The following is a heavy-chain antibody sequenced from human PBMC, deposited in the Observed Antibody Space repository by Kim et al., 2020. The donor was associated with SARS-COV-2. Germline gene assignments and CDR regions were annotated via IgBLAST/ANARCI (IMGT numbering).Heavy chain of an antibody. Sequence: GGSLRLSCAASGFTFSNYAMGWVRQAPGKGLEWVSTLSGSGYSTYSADSVKGRFTISRDNSKNTVYLQMNSLRVEDTAVYYCAKDRDSSHYYFDSWGQGTLVTVSP. CDR3: AKDRDSSHYYFDS. D-gene: IGHD6-13*01. V-gene: IGHV3-23*01. CDR1: GFTFSNYA. CDR2: LSGSGYST. J-gene: IGHJ4*02.